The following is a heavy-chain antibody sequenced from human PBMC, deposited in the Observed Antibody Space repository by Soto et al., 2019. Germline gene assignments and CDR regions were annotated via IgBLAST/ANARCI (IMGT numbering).Heavy chain of an antibody. CDR1: GFTFSSYG. Sequence: QVQLAESGGGVVQPGRSLRLSCAASGFTFSSYGMHWVRQAPGKGLEWVAVISYDGSNKYYADSVKGRFTISRDNSKNTLYLQMNSLRAEDTAVYYCAKDPSFNYYDSSGRYYFDYWGQGTLVTVSS. D-gene: IGHD3-22*01. CDR2: ISYDGSNK. V-gene: IGHV3-30*18. J-gene: IGHJ4*02. CDR3: AKDPSFNYYDSSGRYYFDY.